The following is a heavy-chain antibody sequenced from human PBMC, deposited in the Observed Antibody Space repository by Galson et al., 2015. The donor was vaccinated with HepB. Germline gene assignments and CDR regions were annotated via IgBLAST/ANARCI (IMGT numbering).Heavy chain of an antibody. V-gene: IGHV1-18*01. J-gene: IGHJ4*02. CDR2: ISAYNGNT. Sequence: SVKVSCKASGYTFTSYGISWVRQAPGQGLEWMGWISAYNGNTNYAQKLQGRVTMTTDTSTSTAYMELRSLRSDDTAVYYCARAPGYYYDSSGTVDYWGQGTLVTVSS. CDR1: GYTFTSYG. CDR3: ARAPGYYYDSSGTVDY. D-gene: IGHD3-22*01.